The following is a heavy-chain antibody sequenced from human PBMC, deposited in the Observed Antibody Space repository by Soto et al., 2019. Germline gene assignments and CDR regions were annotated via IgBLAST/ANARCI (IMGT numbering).Heavy chain of an antibody. Sequence: PGGSLRLSCAASGFTFSNYWMHWVRQAPGKGLVRDSHVYNAGRSTSYDVFVMGRFTVSCDNAKSTVFLQMTSLRPEDTAVYYCVRGDGGLDYWGQGTLVTVSS. CDR3: VRGDGGLDY. J-gene: IGHJ4*02. D-gene: IGHD2-21*02. CDR2: VYNAGRST. V-gene: IGHV3-74*01. CDR1: GFTFSNYW.